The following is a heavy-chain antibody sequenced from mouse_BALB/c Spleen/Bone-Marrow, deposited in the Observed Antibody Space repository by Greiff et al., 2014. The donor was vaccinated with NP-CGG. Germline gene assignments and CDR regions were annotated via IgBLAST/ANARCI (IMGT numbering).Heavy chain of an antibody. CDR1: GFSLTSYG. CDR3: ARESFAY. Sequence: VQLQQSGPGLVQPSQSLSITCTVSGFSLTSYGVHWVRQSPGKGLEWLGVIWSGGSTDYNAAFISRLSISKDNSKSQVFFKMNSLQANDTAKYYCARESFAYWGQGTLVTVSA. CDR2: IWSGGST. J-gene: IGHJ3*01. D-gene: IGHD1-3*01. V-gene: IGHV2-2*02.